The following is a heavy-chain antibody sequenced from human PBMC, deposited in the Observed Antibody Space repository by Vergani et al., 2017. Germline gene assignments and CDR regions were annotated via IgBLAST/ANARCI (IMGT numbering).Heavy chain of an antibody. CDR2: ISHGAGNL. D-gene: IGHD3-16*01. Sequence: LLESGGDLVQPGGSLRLSCAASRFTFSNFAMSWVRQAPGKGPEWVSTISHGAGNLYYADSVRGRFTISRDDSTNTLFLHMSNLRPEDTAMYYCAKHFRGWGIDYWGQGTQVIVSS. CDR1: RFTFSNFA. CDR3: AKHFRGWGIDY. V-gene: IGHV3-23*01. J-gene: IGHJ4*02.